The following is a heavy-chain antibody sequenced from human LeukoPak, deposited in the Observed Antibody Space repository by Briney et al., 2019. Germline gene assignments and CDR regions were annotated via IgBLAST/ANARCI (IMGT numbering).Heavy chain of an antibody. J-gene: IGHJ4*02. CDR1: GFTVSSNY. CDR2: IYSGGST. CDR3: ARANYGVFDY. V-gene: IGHV3-53*01. Sequence: GGSLRLSCAASGFTVSSNYMSWVRQAPGKGPEWVSVIYSGGSTYYADSVKGRFTISRDNSKNTLYLQMNSLRAEDTAVYYCARANYGVFDYWGQGTLVTVSS. D-gene: IGHD3-16*01.